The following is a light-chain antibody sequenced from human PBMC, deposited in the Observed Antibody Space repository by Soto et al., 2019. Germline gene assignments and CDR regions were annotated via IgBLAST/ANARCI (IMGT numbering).Light chain of an antibody. CDR1: QGISNY. Sequence: DIQMTQSPSSLSASVGDRVTITCRASQGISNYLAWYQQKPGRVPKVLIYAGSTLQSGVPSRFSGSGSGTDFTLTISSLQPEDVATYYCQKYNSDPFTVGPGTKVDIK. CDR3: QKYNSDPFT. V-gene: IGKV1-27*01. CDR2: AGS. J-gene: IGKJ3*01.